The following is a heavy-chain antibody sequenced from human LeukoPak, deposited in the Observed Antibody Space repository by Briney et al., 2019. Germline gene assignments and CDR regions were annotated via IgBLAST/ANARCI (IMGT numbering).Heavy chain of an antibody. CDR2: IYYSGST. D-gene: IGHD1-26*01. J-gene: IGHJ5*02. V-gene: IGHV4-39*07. Sequence: SETLSLTCTVSGGSISSSSYYWGWIRQPPGKGLEWIGSIYYSGSTYYNPSLKSRVTISVDTSKNQFSLKLSSVTAADTAVYYCARWSYSYWFDPWGQGTLVTVSP. CDR1: GGSISSSSYY. CDR3: ARWSYSYWFDP.